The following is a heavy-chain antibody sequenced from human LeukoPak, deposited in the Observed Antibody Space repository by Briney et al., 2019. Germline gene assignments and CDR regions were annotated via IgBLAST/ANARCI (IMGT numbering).Heavy chain of an antibody. Sequence: GGSLRHSCAASGFTFSSYVMSWVRQAPGKGLEWVSAISGSGGSTYYADSVKGRFTISRDNSKNTLYLQMNGLRAEDTAVYYCAKGDRHDAFDIWGQGTMVTVSS. CDR1: GFTFSSYV. V-gene: IGHV3-23*01. J-gene: IGHJ3*02. CDR3: AKGDRHDAFDI. CDR2: ISGSGGST.